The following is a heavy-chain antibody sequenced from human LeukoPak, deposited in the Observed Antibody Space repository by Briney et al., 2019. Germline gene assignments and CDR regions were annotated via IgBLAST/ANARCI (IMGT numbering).Heavy chain of an antibody. CDR1: GGSITGYY. Sequence: SETLSLTCTVSGGSITGYYWNWIRQPAGRGLEWLGRVYSRGVGNYNPSSTSRVPMSVDTSKNQFSLKLTSLTAADTAVYYCAREEFLHEIDSSGYFVYWGQGTLVTVSS. V-gene: IGHV4-4*07. CDR3: AREEFLHEIDSSGYFVY. D-gene: IGHD3-22*01. J-gene: IGHJ4*02. CDR2: VYSRGVG.